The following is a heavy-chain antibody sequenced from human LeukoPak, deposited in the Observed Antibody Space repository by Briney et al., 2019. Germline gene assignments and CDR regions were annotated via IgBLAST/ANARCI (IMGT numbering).Heavy chain of an antibody. V-gene: IGHV3-15*01. CDR2: IKSKTDGGTT. Sequence: PGGSLRLSCAASGFTFSSYAMSWVRQAPGKGLEWVGRIKSKTDGGTTDYAAPVKGRFTISRDDSKNTLYLQMNSLKTEDTAVYYCTTVDVVVPAASLDYWGQGTLVTVSS. CDR3: TTVDVVVPAASLDY. J-gene: IGHJ4*02. D-gene: IGHD2-2*01. CDR1: GFTFSSYA.